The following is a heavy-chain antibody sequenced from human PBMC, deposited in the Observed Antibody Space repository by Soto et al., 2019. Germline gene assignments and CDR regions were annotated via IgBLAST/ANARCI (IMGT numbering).Heavy chain of an antibody. CDR1: GGSMSSYN. J-gene: IGHJ4*02. V-gene: IGHV4-59*01. Sequence: QVQLQESGPGLVKPSETLSLTCTVSGGSMSSYNWNWIRQPPGKGLEWIGYIYNSGSTNHNPSLKSRVTISVDTSKKQVSLKLSSVTAADTAVYYCAGGVGNSGRFDYWGQGTLVTVSS. D-gene: IGHD1-1*01. CDR2: IYNSGST. CDR3: AGGVGNSGRFDY.